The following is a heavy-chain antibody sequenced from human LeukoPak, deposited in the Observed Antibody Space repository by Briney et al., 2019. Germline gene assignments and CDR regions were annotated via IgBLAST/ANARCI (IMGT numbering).Heavy chain of an antibody. CDR2: ISAYNGNT. CDR1: GYIFTSYG. J-gene: IGHJ4*02. CDR3: ARSTMVRGVIWAFDY. Sequence: ASVKVSCKASGYIFTSYGISWVRQAPGQGLEWMGWISAYNGNTNYAQKLQGRVTMTTDTSTSTAYMEVRSLRSDDTAVYYCARSTMVRGVIWAFDYWGQGTLVTVSS. D-gene: IGHD3-10*01. V-gene: IGHV1-18*01.